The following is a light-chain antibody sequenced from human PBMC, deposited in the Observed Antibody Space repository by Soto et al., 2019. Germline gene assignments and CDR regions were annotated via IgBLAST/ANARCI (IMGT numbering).Light chain of an antibody. V-gene: IGKV3-20*01. J-gene: IGKJ3*01. CDR3: QHYHSSPFT. CDR1: QSVSSSY. CDR2: AAS. Sequence: EIVLTQSPGTLSLSPGDRATLSCRASQSVSSSYLAWYQQKPGQAPRLLIYAASSRATGIPDRFSGGGSGTDFTLTISRLEPEDFAVYYCQHYHSSPFTFGPGTKVDIK.